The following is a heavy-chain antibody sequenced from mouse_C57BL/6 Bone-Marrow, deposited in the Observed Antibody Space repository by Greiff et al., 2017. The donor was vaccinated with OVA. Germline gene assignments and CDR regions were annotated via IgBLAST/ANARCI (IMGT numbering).Heavy chain of an antibody. V-gene: IGHV2-2*01. CDR2: IWSGGST. CDR3: AIITTVVATRAMDY. J-gene: IGHJ4*01. CDR1: GFSLTSYG. D-gene: IGHD1-1*01. Sequence: QVQLKESGPGLVQPSQSLSITCTVSGFSLTSYGVHWVRQSPGKGLEWLGVIWSGGSTDYNAAFISRLSISKDNSKSQVFFKMNSLQADDTAIYYCAIITTVVATRAMDYWGQGTSVTVSS.